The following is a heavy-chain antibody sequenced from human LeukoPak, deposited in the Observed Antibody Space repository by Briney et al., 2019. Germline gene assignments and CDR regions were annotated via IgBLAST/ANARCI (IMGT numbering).Heavy chain of an antibody. J-gene: IGHJ6*02. CDR3: ARGGILYGMDV. V-gene: IGHV3-23*01. Sequence: GGSLRLSCAASGFTFSIYSMNWVRQAPGKGPEWVSAISGSGGNTYYADSVKGRFTISRDNSKNTLYLQMNSLRAEDTAAYYCARGGILYGMDVWGQGTTVTVSS. CDR2: ISGSGGNT. CDR1: GFTFSIYS. D-gene: IGHD6-13*01.